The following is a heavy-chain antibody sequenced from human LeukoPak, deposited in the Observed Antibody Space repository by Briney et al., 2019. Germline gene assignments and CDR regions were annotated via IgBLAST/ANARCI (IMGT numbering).Heavy chain of an antibody. CDR2: INSSSSYI. V-gene: IGHV3-21*01. D-gene: IGHD3-22*01. Sequence: AESLTLSCAVSGFTFSSYSMNWVRQAPGKGLEWVSSINSSSSYIYYADSVKGRSIIIRDNAKNSLYLQMNSLRAEDTAVYYCARGRPPYHYDSSGYPFDYWGQGTLVTVSS. J-gene: IGHJ4*02. CDR3: ARGRPPYHYDSSGYPFDY. CDR1: GFTFSSYS.